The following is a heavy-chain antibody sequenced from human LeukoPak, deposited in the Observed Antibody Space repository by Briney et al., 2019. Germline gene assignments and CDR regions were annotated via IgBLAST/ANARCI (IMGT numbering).Heavy chain of an antibody. J-gene: IGHJ4*02. Sequence: KPGGSLRLSCAASGFTFSSYSMNWVRRAPGKGLEWVSSISSSSGYIYYADSVKGRFTISRDNAKNSLYLQMNNLRVDDTAVYYCARGDYDDLTGYYHFDLWGQGTLVTVAS. CDR3: ARGDYDDLTGYYHFDL. CDR1: GFTFSSYS. D-gene: IGHD3-9*01. V-gene: IGHV3-21*01. CDR2: ISSSSGYI.